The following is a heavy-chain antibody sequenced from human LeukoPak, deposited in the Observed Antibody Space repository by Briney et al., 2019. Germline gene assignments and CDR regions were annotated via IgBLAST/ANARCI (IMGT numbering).Heavy chain of an antibody. D-gene: IGHD3-22*01. Sequence: GGSLRLSCAAAGFTFSNYWMHWVRQAPGKGLVWVSRIKSDGRTNYADSVKGRFTISRDNARNTVSLQMNSLRAEDTGVYYCARAPSEIGGYYPEYFRHWGQGTLVTVSS. CDR1: GFTFSNYW. CDR3: ARAPSEIGGYYPEYFRH. CDR2: IKSDGRT. J-gene: IGHJ1*01. V-gene: IGHV3-74*01.